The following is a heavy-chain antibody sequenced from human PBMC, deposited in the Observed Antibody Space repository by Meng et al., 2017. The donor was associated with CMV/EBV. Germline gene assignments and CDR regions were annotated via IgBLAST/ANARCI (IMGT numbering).Heavy chain of an antibody. V-gene: IGHV3-30-3*01. J-gene: IGHJ4*02. CDR2: ISYDGSNK. CDR3: ARGDYFDY. CDR1: GFTFSSYA. Sequence: QVPLVEAGGVVVQPGRALRLSCAASGFTFSSYAMHWVRQTPGKGLEWVAVISYDGSNKYYADSVKGRFTISRDNSKNTLYLQMNSLRAEDTAVYYCARGDYFDYWGQGTLVTVSS.